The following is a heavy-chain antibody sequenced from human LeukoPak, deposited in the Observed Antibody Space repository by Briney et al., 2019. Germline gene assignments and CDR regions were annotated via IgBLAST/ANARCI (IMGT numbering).Heavy chain of an antibody. V-gene: IGHV4-59*01. J-gene: IGHJ3*02. D-gene: IGHD3-22*01. CDR1: GGSISSYY. CDR2: IYYSGST. Sequence: SETLSLTCTVSGGSISSYYWSWIRQPAGKGLEWIGYIYYSGSTNYNPSLKSRVTISVDTSKNQFSLKLSSVTAADTAVYYCARVRDYYDSSGYYSDAFDIWGQGTMVTVSS. CDR3: ARVRDYYDSSGYYSDAFDI.